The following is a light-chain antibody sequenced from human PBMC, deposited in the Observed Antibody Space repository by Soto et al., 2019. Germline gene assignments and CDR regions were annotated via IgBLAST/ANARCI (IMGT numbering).Light chain of an antibody. CDR2: AAS. Sequence: DIQMTQSPSDMSASVGDRVTITCRASQTITRWMAWYQQKPGKAPKLLIYAASSLQSGVPSRFSGSGSGTDFTLTISSLQPEDFATYYCQQSYRTFGQGTKVDIK. CDR1: QTITRW. CDR3: QQSYRT. J-gene: IGKJ1*01. V-gene: IGKV1-39*01.